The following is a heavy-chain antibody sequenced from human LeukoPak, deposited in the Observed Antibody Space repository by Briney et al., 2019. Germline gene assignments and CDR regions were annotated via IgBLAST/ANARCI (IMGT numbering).Heavy chain of an antibody. J-gene: IGHJ6*03. CDR1: GGSISSSSYY. D-gene: IGHD2-21*02. CDR2: ISYSGST. CDR3: ARRRGGDGYYYYYMDV. V-gene: IGHV4-39*01. Sequence: SETLSLTCTVSGGSISSSSYYWVWIRQPPGKGLEWIGSISYSGSTYYNPSLKSRVTISVDTSKNQFSLKLSSVTAAVTGVYYCARRRGGDGYYYYYMDVWGKGTTVTISS.